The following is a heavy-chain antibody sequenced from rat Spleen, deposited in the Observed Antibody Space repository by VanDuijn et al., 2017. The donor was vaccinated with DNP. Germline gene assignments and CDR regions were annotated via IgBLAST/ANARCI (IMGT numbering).Heavy chain of an antibody. V-gene: IGHV3-1*01. CDR3: ARWPGYNPPYAMDA. CDR1: GYSITSNY. Sequence: EVQLQESGPGLVKPSQSLSLTCSVTGYSITSNYWGWIRQFPGNKMEYIGHITYSGNTHFNPSLKSRISITRDTSKNQFFLQLSSVTTEDTATYYCARWPGYNPPYAMDAWGQGTSVTVSS. J-gene: IGHJ4*01. CDR2: ITYSGNT. D-gene: IGHD1-4*01.